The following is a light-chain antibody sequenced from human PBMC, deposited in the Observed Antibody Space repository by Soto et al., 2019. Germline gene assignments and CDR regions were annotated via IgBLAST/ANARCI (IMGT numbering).Light chain of an antibody. CDR1: SSDVGGYNY. CDR2: EVS. CDR3: TSYAGSNNFVV. V-gene: IGLV2-8*01. J-gene: IGLJ2*01. Sequence: QSALTQPPSASGSPGQSVTISCTGTSSDVGGYNYVSWYQQHPGKAPKLMIYEVSKRPSGVPYRFSGSKSGNTASLTVSGLQAEDEAYYYCTSYAGSNNFVVFGGGTKLTVL.